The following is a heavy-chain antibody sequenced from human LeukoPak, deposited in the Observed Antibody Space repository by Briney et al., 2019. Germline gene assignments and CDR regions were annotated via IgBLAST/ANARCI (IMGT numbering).Heavy chain of an antibody. CDR2: INPNSGDT. CDR3: AREYVRQWLAIDY. D-gene: IGHD6-19*01. CDR1: ASTFTGYY. Sequence: AASVKVSCKASASTFTGYYIHWVRQAPGQGLEWMGWINPNSGDTNYAQKFQGRVTMTRDTSISTAYMELSGLRSDDTAVYYCAREYVRQWLAIDYWGQGTLVTVSS. V-gene: IGHV1-2*02. J-gene: IGHJ4*02.